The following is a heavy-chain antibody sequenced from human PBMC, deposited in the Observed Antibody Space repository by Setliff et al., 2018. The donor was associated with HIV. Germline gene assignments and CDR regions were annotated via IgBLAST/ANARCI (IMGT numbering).Heavy chain of an antibody. CDR1: GYSISSGFY. J-gene: IGHJ3*02. D-gene: IGHD2-21*02. V-gene: IGHV4-38-2*02. CDR2: IYHSGST. CDR3: AREVDVVTTSDAFDI. Sequence: SETLSLTCAVSGYSISSGFYWGWIRQPPGKGLEWIGSIYHSGSTYYNPSLRSRVTISVDTSMNQFSLKLTSVTAADTAVYYCAREVDVVTTSDAFDIWGQGTMVTVSS.